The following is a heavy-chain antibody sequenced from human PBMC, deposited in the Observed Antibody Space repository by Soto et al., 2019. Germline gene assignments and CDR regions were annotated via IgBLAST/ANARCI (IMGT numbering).Heavy chain of an antibody. Sequence: PGGSLRLSCAASGFTFSSYGMHWVRQAPGKGLEWVAVISYDGSNKYYADSVKGRFTISRDNSKNTLYLQMNSLRAEDTAVYYCAVGYDSSGNSDYSGQGTLVTVSS. D-gene: IGHD3-22*01. CDR1: GFTFSSYG. CDR2: ISYDGSNK. CDR3: AVGYDSSGNSDY. J-gene: IGHJ4*02. V-gene: IGHV3-30*03.